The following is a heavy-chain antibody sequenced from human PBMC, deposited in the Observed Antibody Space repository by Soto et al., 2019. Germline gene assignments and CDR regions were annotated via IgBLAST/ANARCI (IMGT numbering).Heavy chain of an antibody. CDR3: ARQASYDFWDGRCYYNYYMDV. CDR2: IYSSGTT. Sequence: QVQLQESGPGLVKPSETLSLSCTVSSGSISGYYCSWIRQPPGTGLEWIGSIYSSGTTYYNPYLKSRLTMTVDMSKRQFSLNLSSVTAADTAVYYCARQASYDFWDGRCYYNYYMDVWGKGTPVTVSS. CDR1: SGSISGYY. D-gene: IGHD3-3*01. J-gene: IGHJ6*03. V-gene: IGHV4-59*08.